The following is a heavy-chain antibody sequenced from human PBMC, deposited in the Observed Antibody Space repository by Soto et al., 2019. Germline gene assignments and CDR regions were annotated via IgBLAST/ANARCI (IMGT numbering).Heavy chain of an antibody. D-gene: IGHD3-9*01. CDR3: ARDLAIELRYFDWLPSYGMDV. J-gene: IGHJ6*02. CDR2: IYYSGST. V-gene: IGHV4-30-4*01. CDR1: GGSISSGDYY. Sequence: PSETLSLTCTVSGGSISSGDYYWSWIRQPPGKGLEWIRYIYYSGSTYYNPSLKSRVTISVDTSKNQFSLKLSSVTAADTAVYYCARDLAIELRYFDWLPSYGMDVWGQGTTVTVSS.